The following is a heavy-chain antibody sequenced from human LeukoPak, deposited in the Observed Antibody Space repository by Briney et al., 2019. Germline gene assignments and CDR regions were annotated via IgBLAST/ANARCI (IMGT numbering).Heavy chain of an antibody. Sequence: GRSLRLSCAASEFTFSNYGMHWVRQAPGKEPEWVAAISYDGGNKFYADSVKGRFTISRDNSKNTLYLQMNSLRAEDTAVYYCARDFLGPSDYWGQGTLVTVSS. CDR3: ARDFLGPSDY. CDR2: ISYDGGNK. V-gene: IGHV3-30*03. CDR1: EFTFSNYG. J-gene: IGHJ4*02.